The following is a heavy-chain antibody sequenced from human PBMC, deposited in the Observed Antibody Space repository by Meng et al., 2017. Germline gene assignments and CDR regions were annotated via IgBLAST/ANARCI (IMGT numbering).Heavy chain of an antibody. D-gene: IGHD3-22*01. J-gene: IGHJ4*02. Sequence: GESLKISCAASGFTFSTYAMSWVRQAPGKGLDWVSAISGSDSSTYYADSVKGRFTISRDNSKNTLYLQMNSLRAEDTAVHYCACSYYDSSGYGDYWGQGTLVTVSS. CDR2: ISGSDSST. CDR3: ACSYYDSSGYGDY. CDR1: GFTFSTYA. V-gene: IGHV3-23*01.